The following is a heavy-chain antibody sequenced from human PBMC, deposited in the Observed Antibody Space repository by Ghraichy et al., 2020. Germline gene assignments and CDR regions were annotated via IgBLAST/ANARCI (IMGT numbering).Heavy chain of an antibody. CDR3: ASLDSTVWYFDL. Sequence: GVLRLSCAASGFTFSSYSMNWVRQAPGKGLEWVSSISSSSSYIYYADSVKGRFTISRDNAKNSLYLQMNSLRAEDTAVYYCASLDSTVWYFDLWGRGTLVTVSS. CDR2: ISSSSSYI. D-gene: IGHD2-2*03. CDR1: GFTFSSYS. V-gene: IGHV3-21*01. J-gene: IGHJ2*01.